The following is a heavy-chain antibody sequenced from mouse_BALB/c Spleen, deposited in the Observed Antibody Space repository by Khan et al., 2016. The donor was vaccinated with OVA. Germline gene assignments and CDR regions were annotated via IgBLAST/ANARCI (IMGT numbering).Heavy chain of an antibody. V-gene: IGHV5-9*02. CDR1: GFAFNSYD. CDR2: ISSTGTYT. D-gene: IGHD2-10*01. J-gene: IGHJ3*01. CDR3: TRPSYYGNPWFTY. Sequence: EVQLVESGGGLVKPGGSLKLSCEVSGFAFNSYDMSWVRQTPEKRLEWVATISSTGTYTNYPDSVKGRFTISRDTARNTLYLQMSSLRSEDTALYYCTRPSYYGNPWFTYWGQGTLVTVSA.